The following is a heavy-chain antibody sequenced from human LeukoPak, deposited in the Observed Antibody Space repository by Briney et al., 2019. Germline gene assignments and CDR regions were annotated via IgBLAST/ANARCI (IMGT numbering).Heavy chain of an antibody. D-gene: IGHD4-17*01. CDR1: GYTFTSYG. CDR3: ARTIAVTYYYYYYMDV. J-gene: IGHJ6*03. CDR2: ISAYNGNT. Sequence: GASVKVSCKASGYTFTSYGIIWVRQAPGQGLEWMGWISAYNGNTNYAQKLQGRVTMTTDTSTSTAYMELRSLRSDDTAVYYCARTIAVTYYYYYYMDVWGKGTTVTVSS. V-gene: IGHV1-18*01.